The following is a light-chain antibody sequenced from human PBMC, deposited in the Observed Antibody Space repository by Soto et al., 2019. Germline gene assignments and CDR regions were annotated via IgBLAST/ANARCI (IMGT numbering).Light chain of an antibody. CDR3: QQLNSYPQIT. Sequence: DIRLTQSPSFLSASVGARVTITCRASQGISSYFAWYQQKPGKPPKLLIYAASTLQSGVPSRFSGSGSGTEFTLTISSLQPEDFTTYYCQQLNSYPQITFGQGTRLEIK. V-gene: IGKV1-9*01. CDR2: AAS. CDR1: QGISSY. J-gene: IGKJ5*01.